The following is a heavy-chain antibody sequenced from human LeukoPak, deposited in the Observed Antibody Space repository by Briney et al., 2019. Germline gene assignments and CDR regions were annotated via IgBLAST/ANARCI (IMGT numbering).Heavy chain of an antibody. CDR1: GFTFSDSY. J-gene: IGHJ5*02. CDR3: ATDYFDTSSVP. D-gene: IGHD3-22*01. CDR2: ISGNGYKT. V-gene: IGHV3-11*01. Sequence: SGGYLRLSCAASGFTFSDSYMSWIRQAPGKGLEWLSYISGNGYKTYYADSVKGRFTISRDNAKNLLHLQMNSLRVEDTALYYCATDYFDTSSVPWGQGTRVSVSS.